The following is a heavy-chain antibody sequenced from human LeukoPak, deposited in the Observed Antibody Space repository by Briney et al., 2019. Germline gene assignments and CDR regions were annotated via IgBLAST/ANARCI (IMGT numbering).Heavy chain of an antibody. D-gene: IGHD1-26*01. CDR2: INPNSGGT. CDR3: AREGSGSYSGRPAHNDY. Sequence: ASVKVSCKASGYTFTGYYMHWVRQAPGQGLEWMGWINPNSGGTNYAQKFQGRVTMTRDTSISTAYMELSRLRSDDTAVYYCAREGSGSYSGRPAHNDYWGQGTLVTVSS. V-gene: IGHV1-2*02. CDR1: GYTFTGYY. J-gene: IGHJ4*02.